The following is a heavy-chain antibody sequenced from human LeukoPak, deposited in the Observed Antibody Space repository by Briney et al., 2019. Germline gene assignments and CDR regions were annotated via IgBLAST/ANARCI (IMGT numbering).Heavy chain of an antibody. CDR3: ARDREWELLHWFDP. V-gene: IGHV3-21*01. J-gene: IGHJ5*02. Sequence: GGSLRLSCAASGFTFSSYSMNWVRQAPGKGLEWVSSISSSSSYIYYADSVKGRFTISRDNAKNSLYLQMNSLRAEDTAVHYCARDREWELLHWFDPWGQGTLVTVSS. CDR2: ISSSSSYI. CDR1: GFTFSSYS. D-gene: IGHD1-26*01.